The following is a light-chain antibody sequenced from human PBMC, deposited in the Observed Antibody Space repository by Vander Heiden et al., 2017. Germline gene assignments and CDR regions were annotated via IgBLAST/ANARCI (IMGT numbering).Light chain of an antibody. V-gene: IGKV1-5*03. CDR3: QQDNTYQT. CDR2: KAS. Sequence: DIQMTQSPSTLSASVGDRITITCRASQSIGTWLAWYHQKPGKAPKFLIYKASKLQSGVPSRFSGSGSGTEFTLTISSLQPDDFGTYYCQQDNTYQTFGQGTKVEI. J-gene: IGKJ1*01. CDR1: QSIGTW.